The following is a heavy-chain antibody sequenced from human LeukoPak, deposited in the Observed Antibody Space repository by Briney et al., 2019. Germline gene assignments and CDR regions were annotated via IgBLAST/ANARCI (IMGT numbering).Heavy chain of an antibody. CDR2: IYYSGRT. D-gene: IGHD3-22*01. CDR3: ARRRYYDGSGYLE. J-gene: IGHJ1*01. CDR1: GDSVSRSDSY. Sequence: SETLSLXCSVSGDSVSRSDSYWDWIRQPPGKGLEWIGTIYYSGRTYYSPSLKSRVTMSVDPSNNQFSPNLRSVTAADTALYYCARRRYYDGSGYLEWGQGTLLSVSS. V-gene: IGHV4-39*01.